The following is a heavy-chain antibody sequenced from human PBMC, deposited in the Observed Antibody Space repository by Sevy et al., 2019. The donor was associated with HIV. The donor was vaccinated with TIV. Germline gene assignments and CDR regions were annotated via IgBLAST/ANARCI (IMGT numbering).Heavy chain of an antibody. CDR1: GGSISSGGYY. J-gene: IGHJ3*02. D-gene: IGHD2-15*01. CDR2: IYYSGST. Sequence: SETLSLTCTVSGGSISSGGYYWSWIRQHPGKGLEWIGYIYYSGSTYYNPSLKSRVTISVDTSKNQFSLKLSSVTAADTALYYCARIDCSGGSCYAYGLNDAFDIWGQGTMVTVSS. CDR3: ARIDCSGGSCYAYGLNDAFDI. V-gene: IGHV4-31*03.